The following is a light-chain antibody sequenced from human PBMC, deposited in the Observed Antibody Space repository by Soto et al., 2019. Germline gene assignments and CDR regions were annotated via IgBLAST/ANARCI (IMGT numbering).Light chain of an antibody. V-gene: IGKV1D-12*01. CDR3: QQPNSFPLT. CDR2: TTS. Sequence: DIQMTQSPSSVSASVGDRVTITCRASQGINNWLAWYQQKPGKAPKLLIYTTSSLQSGVPSRFSGSGSGTDFTLTISSLQPEDSATYYCQQPNSFPLTFGGGTKVEIK. CDR1: QGINNW. J-gene: IGKJ4*01.